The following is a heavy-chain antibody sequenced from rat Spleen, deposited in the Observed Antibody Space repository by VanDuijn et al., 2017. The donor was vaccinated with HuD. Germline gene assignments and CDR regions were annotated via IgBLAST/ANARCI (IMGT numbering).Heavy chain of an antibody. V-gene: IGHV3-1*01. CDR1: GYSITSNY. J-gene: IGHJ3*01. CDR2: IDYSGRT. Sequence: EVQLQESGPGLVKPSQSLSLTCSVTGYSITSNYWGWIRKFPGNKMEWMVYIDYSGRTSYNPSLKSRISITKEKSKNHFFLQLNSVTTDDTATYYCTRGLSMSSTNYYYALFAYWGQGTLVTVSS. CDR3: TRGLSMSSTNYYYALFAY. D-gene: IGHD1-6*01.